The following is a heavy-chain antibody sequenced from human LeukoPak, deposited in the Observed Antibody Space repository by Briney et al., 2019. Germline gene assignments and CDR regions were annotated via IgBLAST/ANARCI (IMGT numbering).Heavy chain of an antibody. J-gene: IGHJ4*02. CDR1: GGSISSSSYY. V-gene: IGHV4-39*01. CDR2: IYYSGST. Sequence: SETLSLTCIVSGGSISSSSYYWGWIRQPPGKGLEWIGGIYYSGSTFYNPSLKSRVTVSVDTSKNQFSLKPSSVTAADTAVYYCARRRGSSIDYWGQGTLVTVSS. CDR3: ARRRGSSIDY. D-gene: IGHD3-16*01.